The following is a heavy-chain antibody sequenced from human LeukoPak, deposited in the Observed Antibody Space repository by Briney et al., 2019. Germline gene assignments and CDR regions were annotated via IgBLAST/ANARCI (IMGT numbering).Heavy chain of an antibody. V-gene: IGHV1-69*13. D-gene: IGHD3-3*01. J-gene: IGHJ4*02. CDR3: AKELYDFWSGSMDY. CDR2: IIPIFGTA. Sequence: ASVKVSCKASGGTFSSYAISWVRQAPGQGLEWMGGIIPIFGTANYAQKFRGRVTITADESTSTAYMELSSLRSEDTAVYYCAKELYDFWSGSMDYWGQGTLVTVS. CDR1: GGTFSSYA.